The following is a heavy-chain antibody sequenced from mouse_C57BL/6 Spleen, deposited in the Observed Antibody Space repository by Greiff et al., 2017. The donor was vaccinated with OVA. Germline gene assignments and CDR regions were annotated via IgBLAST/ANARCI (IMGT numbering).Heavy chain of an antibody. J-gene: IGHJ3*01. CDR3: VLTGTWFAY. Sequence: QVQLQQSGPGLVAPSQSLSITCTVSGFSLTSYGVDWVRQSPGKGLEWLGVIWGVGSTNYNSAPKSRLSISKDNSKSQVFLKMNSLQTDDTAMYYCVLTGTWFAYWGQGTLVTVSA. D-gene: IGHD4-1*01. V-gene: IGHV2-6*01. CDR2: IWGVGST. CDR1: GFSLTSYG.